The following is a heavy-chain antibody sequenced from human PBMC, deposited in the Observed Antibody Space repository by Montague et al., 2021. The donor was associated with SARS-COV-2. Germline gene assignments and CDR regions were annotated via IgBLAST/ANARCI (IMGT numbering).Heavy chain of an antibody. J-gene: IGHJ6*02. Sequence: SLRLPCAASGFTFSNNAMHWVRQAPGKGLEWVSFITGSSGTIYYADSVKGRFTISRDNGKNSLYLQMNSLRDEDTALYYCARVRGPTLATSFVDVWGQGTTVTVSS. CDR2: ITGSSGTI. V-gene: IGHV3-48*02. CDR3: ARVRGPTLATSFVDV. D-gene: IGHD5-12*01. CDR1: GFTFSNNA.